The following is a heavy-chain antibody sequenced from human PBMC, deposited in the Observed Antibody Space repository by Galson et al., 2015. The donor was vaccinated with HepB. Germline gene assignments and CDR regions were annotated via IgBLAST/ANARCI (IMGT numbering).Heavy chain of an antibody. CDR2: IYWNDDK. CDR3: AHRLQGKWIDY. J-gene: IGHJ4*02. V-gene: IGHV2-5*01. Sequence: PALVKPTQTLTLTCTFSGFSLSTSGVGVGWIRQPPGKALEWLALIYWNDDKRYSPSLKSRLTITKDTSKNQVVLTMTNMDPVDTATYYCAHRLQGKWIDYWGQGTLVTVSS. CDR1: GFSLSTSGVG. D-gene: IGHD2-8*01.